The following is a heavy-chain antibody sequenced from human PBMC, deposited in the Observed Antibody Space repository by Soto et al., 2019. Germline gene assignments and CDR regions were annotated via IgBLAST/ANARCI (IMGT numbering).Heavy chain of an antibody. Sequence: SETLSLTCTVAGGSISRYYWSWIRQPPGKGLEWIGYIYYSGSTNYNPSLKSRVTISVDTSKNQFSLKLSSVTAADTAVYYCARHSRGYCSGGSCYAFDIWGQGTMVTVSS. V-gene: IGHV4-59*08. D-gene: IGHD2-15*01. CDR3: ARHSRGYCSGGSCYAFDI. CDR1: GGSISRYY. CDR2: IYYSGST. J-gene: IGHJ3*02.